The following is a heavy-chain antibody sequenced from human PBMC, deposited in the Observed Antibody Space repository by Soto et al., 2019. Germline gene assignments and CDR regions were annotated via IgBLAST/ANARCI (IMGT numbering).Heavy chain of an antibody. Sequence: SQTLSLTCAISGDSVSNNSAAWNWIRQSPSRGLEWLGRTYYRSKWYNDYAVSVKSRITINPDASKNQFSLQLNSVTPEDTAVYYCARDVAALGYYYYYGMDVWGQGTTVTVSS. CDR1: GDSVSNNSAA. V-gene: IGHV6-1*01. D-gene: IGHD2-15*01. J-gene: IGHJ6*02. CDR3: ARDVAALGYYYYYGMDV. CDR2: TYYRSKWYN.